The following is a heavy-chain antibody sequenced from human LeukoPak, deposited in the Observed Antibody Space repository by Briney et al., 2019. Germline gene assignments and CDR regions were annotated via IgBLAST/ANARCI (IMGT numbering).Heavy chain of an antibody. V-gene: IGHV4-34*01. CDR2: INHSGST. J-gene: IGHJ4*02. CDR1: GGSFSGYY. D-gene: IGHD5-24*01. CDR3: ARGGVEMATIFHWIAIYY. Sequence: SETLSLTCAVYGGSFSGYYWSWIRQPPGKGLEWIGEINHSGSTNYNPSLKSRVTISVDTSKNQFSLKLSSVTAADTAVYDCARGGVEMATIFHWIAIYYWGQGTLVTVSS.